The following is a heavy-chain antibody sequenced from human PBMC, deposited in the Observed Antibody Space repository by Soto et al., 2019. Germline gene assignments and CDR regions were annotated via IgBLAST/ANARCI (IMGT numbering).Heavy chain of an antibody. V-gene: IGHV1-8*01. CDR2: MNPFSGNA. CDR3: TRGQGNH. Sequence: QVQLVQSGAEVKKPGASARVSCKASGYTFTSYDIYWVRQATGQGLEWMGWMNPFSGNAVYTQKFQDRVTMTRDTSINTAYMEMSGLRSEDTAVYYCTRGQGNHWGQGSLVTVSS. J-gene: IGHJ4*02. CDR1: GYTFTSYD.